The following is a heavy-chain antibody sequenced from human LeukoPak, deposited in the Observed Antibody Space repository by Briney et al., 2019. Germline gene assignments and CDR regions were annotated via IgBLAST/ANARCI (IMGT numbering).Heavy chain of an antibody. CDR3: ARDLLDGDYAYDAFDI. V-gene: IGHV4-59*01. D-gene: IGHD4-17*01. Sequence: SETQSLTCTVSGGSISGYYWSWIRQPPGKGLEWIGYIYYSGSTNYNPSLKSRVTISVDTSKNQFSLKLSSVTAADTAVYYCARDLLDGDYAYDAFDIWGQGTMVTVSS. CDR2: IYYSGST. CDR1: GGSISGYY. J-gene: IGHJ3*02.